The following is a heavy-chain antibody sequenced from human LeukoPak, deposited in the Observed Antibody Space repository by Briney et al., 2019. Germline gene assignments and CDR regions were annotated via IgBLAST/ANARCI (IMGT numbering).Heavy chain of an antibody. CDR3: ARDAQYSHYFDY. CDR1: GFTFSTYG. CDR2: ISYNGSNK. Sequence: PGGSLRLSCAASGFTFSTYGLHWVRQAPGKGLEWVAVISYNGSNKYYADSVKGRFTISRDNSKNTLYLQMNSLRAEDTAVYYCARDAQYSHYFDYWGQGTLVTVSS. V-gene: IGHV3-30*03. D-gene: IGHD4-11*01. J-gene: IGHJ4*02.